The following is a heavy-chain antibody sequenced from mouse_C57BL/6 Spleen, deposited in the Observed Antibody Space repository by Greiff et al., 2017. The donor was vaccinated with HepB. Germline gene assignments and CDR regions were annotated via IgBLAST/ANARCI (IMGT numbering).Heavy chain of an antibody. J-gene: IGHJ3*01. Sequence: QVQLKESGAELMKPGASVSLSCKATGYTFTGYWIEWVKQRPGHGLEWIGEILPGSGSTNYNEKFKGKATFTADTSSNTAYMQLSSLTTEDSAIYYCARGEGTAQGPFPFAYWGQGTLVTVSA. V-gene: IGHV1-9*01. CDR3: ARGEGTAQGPFPFAY. D-gene: IGHD3-2*02. CDR1: GYTFTGYW. CDR2: ILPGSGST.